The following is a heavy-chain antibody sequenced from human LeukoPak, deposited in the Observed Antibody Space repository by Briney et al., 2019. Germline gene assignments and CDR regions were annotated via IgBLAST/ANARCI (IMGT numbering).Heavy chain of an antibody. CDR2: ISAYNGNT. CDR3: ARGPGVRGVIIYYYYMDV. CDR1: GYTFTSYG. Sequence: GASVKVSCKASGYTFTSYGISWVRQAPGQGLEWMGWISAYNGNTNYAQKLQGRVTMTTDTSTSTAYMELRSLRSDYTAVYYCARGPGVRGVIIYYYYMDVWGKGTTVTVSS. D-gene: IGHD3-10*01. J-gene: IGHJ6*03. V-gene: IGHV1-18*01.